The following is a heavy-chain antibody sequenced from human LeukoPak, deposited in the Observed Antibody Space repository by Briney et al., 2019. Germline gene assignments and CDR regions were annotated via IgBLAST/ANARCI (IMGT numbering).Heavy chain of an antibody. CDR1: GFTFSSYW. D-gene: IGHD3-3*01. V-gene: IGHV3-74*01. Sequence: PGGSLRFSCAASGFTFSSYWMHWVRQAPGKGLVWVSRINSDGSSTSYADSVKGRFTISRDNAKNTLYLQMNSLRAEDTAVYYCARETIGVANFDYWGQGTLVTVSS. J-gene: IGHJ4*02. CDR2: INSDGSST. CDR3: ARETIGVANFDY.